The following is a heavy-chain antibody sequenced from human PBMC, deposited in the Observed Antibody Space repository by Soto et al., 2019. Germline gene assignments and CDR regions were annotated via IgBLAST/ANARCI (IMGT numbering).Heavy chain of an antibody. V-gene: IGHV3-33*01. CDR1: GFTFSSYG. CDR2: IWYDGSNK. Sequence: GGSLRLSCAASGFTFSSYGMHWVRQAPGKGLEWVAVIWYDGSNKYYADSVKGRFTISRDNSKNTLYLQMNSLRAEDTAVYYCARTMYSSGRPYYYYGMDVWGQGTTVTVSS. D-gene: IGHD6-19*01. J-gene: IGHJ6*02. CDR3: ARTMYSSGRPYYYYGMDV.